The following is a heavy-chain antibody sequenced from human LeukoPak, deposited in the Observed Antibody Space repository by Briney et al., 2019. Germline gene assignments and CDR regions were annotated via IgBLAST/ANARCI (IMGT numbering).Heavy chain of an antibody. CDR3: ARADAAAGHYFDY. J-gene: IGHJ4*02. D-gene: IGHD6-13*01. CDR1: GFTFSSYA. CDR2: ISGSGGSI. Sequence: GGSLRLSCAASGFTFSSYAMSWVRQAPGKGLEWVSAISGSGGSIYYANSVKGRFTISRDNSKNTLYLQMNSLRAEDTAVYYCARADAAAGHYFDYWGQGTLVTVSS. V-gene: IGHV3-23*01.